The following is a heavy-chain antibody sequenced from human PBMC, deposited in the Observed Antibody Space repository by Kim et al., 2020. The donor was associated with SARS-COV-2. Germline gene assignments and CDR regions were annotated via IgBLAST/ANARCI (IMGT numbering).Heavy chain of an antibody. CDR2: IKQDGSEK. CDR1: GFTFSSYW. D-gene: IGHD6-6*01. CDR3: ATGRLADRPVSLSYFDY. V-gene: IGHV3-7*01. J-gene: IGHJ4*02. Sequence: GGSLRLSCAASGFTFSSYWMSWVRQAPGKGLEWVANIKQDGSEKNFVDSVKGRFTISRDNAQNSLYLQMHSLRAEDTAVYYRATGRLADRPVSLSYFDYWGQGTLVTVSS.